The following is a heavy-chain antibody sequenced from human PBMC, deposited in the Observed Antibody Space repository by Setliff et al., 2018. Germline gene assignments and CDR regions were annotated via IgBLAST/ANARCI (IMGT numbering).Heavy chain of an antibody. D-gene: IGHD5-12*01. J-gene: IGHJ2*01. V-gene: IGHV4-39*01. CDR2: IYYSGTT. CDR1: GGSISSSDFY. Sequence: PSETLSLTCTVSGGSISSSDFYWGWIRQPPGKGLEWIGSIYYSGTTYYNPSLKSPVTISIDTSKNQFSLKLSSVTAADTALYYCARNPDFLQYSFDLWGRGTLVTVSS. CDR3: ARNPDFLQYSFDL.